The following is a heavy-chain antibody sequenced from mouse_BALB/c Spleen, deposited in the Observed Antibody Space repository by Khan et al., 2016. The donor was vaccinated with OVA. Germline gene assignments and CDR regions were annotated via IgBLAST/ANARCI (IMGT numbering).Heavy chain of an antibody. CDR1: GYTFTTAG. CDR2: INTHSGVP. Sequence: QIQLVQSGPELKKPGETVRISCKASGYTFTTAGIQWVQKMPGKGLKWIGWINTHSGVPKYAEDFKGRFAFSLEISVNTAYLQITNLKNEDTATYFWARGGAAYYRNDGGAREYWGQGTSVTVSS. J-gene: IGHJ4*01. D-gene: IGHD2-14*01. V-gene: IGHV9-4*02. CDR3: ARGGAAYYRNDGGAREY.